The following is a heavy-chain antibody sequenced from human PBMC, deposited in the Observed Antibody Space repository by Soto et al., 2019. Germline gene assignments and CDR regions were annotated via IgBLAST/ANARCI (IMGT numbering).Heavy chain of an antibody. V-gene: IGHV4-39*07. CDR2: IYHSGST. J-gene: IGHJ5*02. Sequence: PTETLSLTCTVSGGSISSGGYYWCWIRQPPGKGLEWIGSIYHSGSTYYNPSLKSRVTISVDTSKNQFSLKLSSVTAADTAVYYCARGPRSITIFGVVIPWFDPWGQGTLVTVSS. CDR1: GGSISSGGYY. D-gene: IGHD3-3*01. CDR3: ARGPRSITIFGVVIPWFDP.